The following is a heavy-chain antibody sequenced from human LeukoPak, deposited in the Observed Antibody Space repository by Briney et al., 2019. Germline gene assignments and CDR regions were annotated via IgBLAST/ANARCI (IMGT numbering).Heavy chain of an antibody. D-gene: IGHD3-22*01. CDR2: ISYDGSNK. V-gene: IGHV3-30*18. CDR1: GFTFSLYG. J-gene: IGHJ4*02. CDR3: AEDGSSGYYSKYYFNY. Sequence: GGSLRLSCAASGFTFSLYGMHWVRQAPGKGLEWVAVISYDGSNKYYADSEKGRFTISRDNSKNTLYLQMNSLRAEDTAVYYCAEDGSSGYYSKYYFNYWGQGTLVTVSS.